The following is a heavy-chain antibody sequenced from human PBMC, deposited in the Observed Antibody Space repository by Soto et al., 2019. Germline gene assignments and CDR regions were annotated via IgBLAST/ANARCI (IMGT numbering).Heavy chain of an antibody. CDR1: GFRFAGYA. D-gene: IGHD7-27*01. V-gene: IGHV3-23*01. J-gene: IGHJ6*02. CDR2: VSGGGGST. CDR3: ARDLTGDGMDV. Sequence: GGSLRLSCAASGFRFAGYAVAWVRQAPGKGLEWVSTVSGGGGSTYYADSVKGRFTISRDNAKNSLYLQMNSLRAEDTAVYYCARDLTGDGMDVWGQGTTVTVSS.